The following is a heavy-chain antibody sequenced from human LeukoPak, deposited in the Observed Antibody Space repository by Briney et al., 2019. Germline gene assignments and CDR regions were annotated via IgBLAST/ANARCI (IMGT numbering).Heavy chain of an antibody. Sequence: SETLSLTCTVSGGSISSYYWSWIRQPAGKGLEWIGRIYMSGSTNYNSSLKSRVNMSVDTSKNQFSLNLSSVTAADTAVYYCARGGYYDFWSGYQTPLGWFDPWGQGTLVTVSS. CDR1: GGSISSYY. CDR2: IYMSGST. J-gene: IGHJ5*02. CDR3: ARGGYYDFWSGYQTPLGWFDP. V-gene: IGHV4-4*07. D-gene: IGHD3-3*01.